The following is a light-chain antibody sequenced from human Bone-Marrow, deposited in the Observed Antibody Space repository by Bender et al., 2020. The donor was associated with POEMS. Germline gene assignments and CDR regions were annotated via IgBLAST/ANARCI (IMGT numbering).Light chain of an antibody. CDR1: NIGSKN. CDR3: QAWDSSTAV. Sequence: YVLAQPPSVSVAPGQTARVSCGGNNIGSKNVHWYQQKPGQAPVLVIYQDRKRPSGIPERFSGSNSGNTATLTISGTQAMDEADYYCQAWDSSTAVFGGGTKLTVL. CDR2: QDR. V-gene: IGLV3-9*01. J-gene: IGLJ2*01.